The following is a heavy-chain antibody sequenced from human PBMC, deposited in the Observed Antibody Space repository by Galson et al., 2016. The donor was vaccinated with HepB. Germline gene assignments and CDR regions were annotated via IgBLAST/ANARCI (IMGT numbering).Heavy chain of an antibody. D-gene: IGHD4-11*01. CDR2: INPNTGNT. CDR1: GYTFTTYD. V-gene: IGHV1-8*01. CDR3: ARAAGAGVTSTTYYFDY. J-gene: IGHJ4*02. Sequence: SVKVSCKASGYTFTTYDFNWVRQATGQGLEWMGWINPNTGNTGYARKFQGRLTMTRSASMDTAYMELSSLESEDTAVYFCARAAGAGVTSTTYYFDYWGQGTLVTVSS.